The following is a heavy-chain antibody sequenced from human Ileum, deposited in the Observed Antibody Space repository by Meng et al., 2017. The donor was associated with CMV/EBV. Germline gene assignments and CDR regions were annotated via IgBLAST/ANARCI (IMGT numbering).Heavy chain of an antibody. CDR2: ISWNTNSI. D-gene: IGHD2-2*02. V-gene: IGHV3-9*01. J-gene: IGHJ4*02. CDR1: GFTFDDYA. Sequence: SLKISCAASGFTFDDYAMHWVRQAPGKGLEWVSGISWNTNSIVYADSVKGRFTIFRDNAKNSLYLQMNSLRAEDTALFYCAKVASRYCSSTSCYTRPYYFDYWGQGTLVTVSS. CDR3: AKVASRYCSSTSCYTRPYYFDY.